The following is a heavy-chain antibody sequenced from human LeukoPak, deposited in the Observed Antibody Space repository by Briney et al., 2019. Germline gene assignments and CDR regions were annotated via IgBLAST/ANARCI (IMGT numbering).Heavy chain of an antibody. D-gene: IGHD1-7*01. V-gene: IGHV4-38-2*02. CDR2: IYHSGST. J-gene: IGHJ4*02. Sequence: PSETLSLTCTVSGYSISSGNYWDWIRQPPGEGLEWIGSIYHSGSTYYNPSLKSRVTVSVDTSKNQFSLKLSSVTAADTAVYYCAREGPRYNWNSGFDYWGQGTLVTVSS. CDR3: AREGPRYNWNSGFDY. CDR1: GYSISSGNY.